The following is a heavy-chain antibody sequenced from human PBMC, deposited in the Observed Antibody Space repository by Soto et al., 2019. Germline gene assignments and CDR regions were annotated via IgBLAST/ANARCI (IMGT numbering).Heavy chain of an antibody. J-gene: IGHJ6*02. CDR1: GGSISSYY. Sequence: QVQLQESGPGLVKPSETLSLTCTVSGGSISSYYWNWIRQPPGKGLEWIGYIYYSERTNYNPSLNSRVTISVDTSKNQFSLKLSSVTAADTAVYYCARSVPTTPRYYYYGMDVWGQGTTVTVSS. V-gene: IGHV4-59*08. CDR3: ARSVPTTPRYYYYGMDV. CDR2: IYYSERT. D-gene: IGHD5-12*01.